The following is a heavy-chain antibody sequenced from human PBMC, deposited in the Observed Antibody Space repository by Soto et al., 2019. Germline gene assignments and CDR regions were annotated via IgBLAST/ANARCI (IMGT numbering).Heavy chain of an antibody. V-gene: IGHV3-30*18. CDR2: IGNDGAAR. Sequence: QVQLVESGGDVVQPGWSLRLSCVASGFNFGDYGMHWVRHTPGKGLEWVAVIGNDGAARFYGDSVKGRFTISRDNSRSTFYLQMNSLRPEDTAIYYCAKETIAVAGPNYFDFWGQGTQVTVSS. D-gene: IGHD6-19*01. J-gene: IGHJ4*02. CDR1: GFNFGDYG. CDR3: AKETIAVAGPNYFDF.